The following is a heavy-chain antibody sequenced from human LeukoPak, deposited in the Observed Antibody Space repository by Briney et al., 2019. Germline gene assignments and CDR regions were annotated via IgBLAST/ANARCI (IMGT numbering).Heavy chain of an antibody. CDR3: ARLETSSSSTDY. Sequence: GGSLRLSCAASGFTFSSFAMTWVRQAPGKGLEWASGVSGDGGTTYFADSVKGRFTISRDNSKNTLYLQMNSLRAEDTAVYYCARLETSSSSTDYWGQGTLVTVSS. CDR2: VSGDGGTT. CDR1: GFTFSSFA. V-gene: IGHV3-23*01. J-gene: IGHJ4*02. D-gene: IGHD6-6*01.